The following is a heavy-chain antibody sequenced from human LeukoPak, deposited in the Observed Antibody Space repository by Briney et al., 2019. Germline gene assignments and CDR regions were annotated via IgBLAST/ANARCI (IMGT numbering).Heavy chain of an antibody. Sequence: LEWVSVIYSGGSTYYADSVKGRFTISRDNSKNTLYLQMNSLRAEDTAVYYCASIPSGRTDYWGQGTLVTVSS. D-gene: IGHD2-2*01. J-gene: IGHJ4*02. CDR2: IYSGGST. V-gene: IGHV3-53*01. CDR3: ASIPSGRTDY.